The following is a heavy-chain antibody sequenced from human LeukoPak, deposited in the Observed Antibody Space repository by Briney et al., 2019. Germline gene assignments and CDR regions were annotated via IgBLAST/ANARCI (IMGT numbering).Heavy chain of an antibody. D-gene: IGHD6-13*01. Sequence: GGSLRLSCAASGFTFSSYAMHWVRQAPGKGLEWVAVISYDGSNKYYADSVKGRFTISRDNSKNTLYLQMNSLRAEDTAGYYCAGSSSWHYFDYWGQGTLVTVSS. CDR2: ISYDGSNK. CDR1: GFTFSSYA. V-gene: IGHV3-30-3*01. CDR3: AGSSSWHYFDY. J-gene: IGHJ4*02.